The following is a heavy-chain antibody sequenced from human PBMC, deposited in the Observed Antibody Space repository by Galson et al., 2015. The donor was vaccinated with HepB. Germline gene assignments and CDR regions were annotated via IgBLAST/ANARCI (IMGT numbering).Heavy chain of an antibody. CDR2: IDPSDSYT. CDR3: ARHPILTYSSSWNALDY. V-gene: IGHV5-10-1*01. Sequence: QSGAEVKKPGESLRISCKGSGYSFTSYWISWVRQMPGKGLEWMGRIDPSDSYTNYSPSFQGHVTISADKSISTAYLQWSSLKASDTAMYYCARHPILTYSSSWNALDYWGQGTLVTVSS. D-gene: IGHD6-13*01. J-gene: IGHJ4*02. CDR1: GYSFTSYW.